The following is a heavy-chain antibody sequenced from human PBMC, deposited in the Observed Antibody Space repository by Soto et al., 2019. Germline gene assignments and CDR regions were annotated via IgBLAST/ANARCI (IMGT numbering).Heavy chain of an antibody. D-gene: IGHD3-22*01. V-gene: IGHV4-39*01. J-gene: IGHJ4*02. CDR3: ARRRYYDSSGYYEDFDY. CDR2: IYYSGST. CDR1: GVSISSSSYY. Sequence: SETLYLTCTVSGVSISSSSYYWGWIRQPPGKGLEWIGSIYYSGSTYYNPSIKNRVTISVDTSKNQFSLKLISVTAADTAVYYCARRRYYDSSGYYEDFDYWGQGTLVTVS.